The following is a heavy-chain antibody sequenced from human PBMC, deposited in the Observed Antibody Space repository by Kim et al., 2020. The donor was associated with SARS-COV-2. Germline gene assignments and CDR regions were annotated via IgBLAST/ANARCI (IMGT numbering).Heavy chain of an antibody. V-gene: IGHV3-30*01. Sequence: YADSVKGRFTISRDNSKNTLYLQMNSLRAEDTAVYYCARDLSIFGPRFDPWGQGTLVTVSS. D-gene: IGHD3-3*01. CDR3: ARDLSIFGPRFDP. J-gene: IGHJ5*02.